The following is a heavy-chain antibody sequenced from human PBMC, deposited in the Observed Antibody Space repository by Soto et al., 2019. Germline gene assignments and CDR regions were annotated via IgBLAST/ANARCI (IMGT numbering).Heavy chain of an antibody. V-gene: IGHV4-61*01. D-gene: IGHD3-3*01. CDR2: IYYSGST. Sequence: QVQLQESGPGLVKPSETLSLTCTVSGGSVSSGSYYWSWIRQPPGKGLEWIGYIYYSGSTNYNPSLKSRVTISVDTSKNQFSLKLSSVTAADTAVYYCARGLLEWFLNFDYWGQGTLVTVSS. CDR3: ARGLLEWFLNFDY. CDR1: GGSVSSGSYY. J-gene: IGHJ4*02.